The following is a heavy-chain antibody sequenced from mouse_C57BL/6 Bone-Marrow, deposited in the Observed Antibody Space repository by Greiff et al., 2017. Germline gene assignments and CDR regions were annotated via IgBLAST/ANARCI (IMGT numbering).Heavy chain of an antibody. V-gene: IGHV1-55*01. J-gene: IGHJ4*01. CDR1: GYTFTSYW. CDR3: ARRLFYAMDY. Sequence: VQLQQSGPELVKPGASVKISCKASGYTFTSYWITWVKQRPGQGLEWIGDIYPGSGSTNYNEKFKSKATLTVDTSSSTAYMQLSSLTSEDSAVYYCARRLFYAMDYWGQGTSVTVSS. CDR2: IYPGSGST. D-gene: IGHD6-1*01.